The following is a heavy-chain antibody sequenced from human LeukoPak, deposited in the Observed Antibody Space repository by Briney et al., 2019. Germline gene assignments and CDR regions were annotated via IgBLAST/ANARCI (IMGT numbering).Heavy chain of an antibody. J-gene: IGHJ4*02. Sequence: ASVKVSCKASGYTFTSYDIKWVRQATGQGLEWMGWMNPNSGNTGYAQKFQGRVTMTRNTSISTAYMELSSLRSEDTSVYYCARTEKITVAHDYWGQGTLVTVSS. V-gene: IGHV1-8*01. CDR1: GYTFTSYD. CDR2: MNPNSGNT. CDR3: ARTEKITVAHDY. D-gene: IGHD1-20*01.